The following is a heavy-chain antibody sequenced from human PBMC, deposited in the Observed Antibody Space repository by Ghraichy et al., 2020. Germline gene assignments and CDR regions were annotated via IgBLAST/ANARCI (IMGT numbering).Heavy chain of an antibody. CDR2: IYFTGTT. CDR1: GGSLSYYY. D-gene: IGHD3-10*01. V-gene: IGHV4-59*01. J-gene: IGHJ4*02. Sequence: SQTLSLTCTVSGGSLSYYYWSWIRQPPGKGLEWIAYIYFTGTTNYNPSLKSRVAISLDTSKNLFSLNLSSVTAADTAIHYCARYDSGGYEGGLPDYWGQGILVTVSS. CDR3: ARYDSGGYEGGLPDY.